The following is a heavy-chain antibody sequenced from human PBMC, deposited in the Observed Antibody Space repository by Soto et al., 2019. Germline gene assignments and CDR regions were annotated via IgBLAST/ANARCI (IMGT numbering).Heavy chain of an antibody. J-gene: IGHJ4*02. V-gene: IGHV3-9*01. CDR1: GFTFDDYA. CDR2: ISWDSGTL. Sequence: GGSLRLSCAASGFTFDDYAMHWVRQAPGKGLEWISGISWDSGTLGYADSVKGRFIISRDDAKNSLYLQVNSLRAEDTAVYYCAKDQADVTLFDYWGQGTLVTVS. CDR3: AKDQADVTLFDY. D-gene: IGHD2-21*02.